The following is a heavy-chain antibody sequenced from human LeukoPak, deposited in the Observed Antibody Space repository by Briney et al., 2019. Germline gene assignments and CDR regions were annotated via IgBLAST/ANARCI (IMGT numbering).Heavy chain of an antibody. CDR2: ISSSSTYI. D-gene: IGHD3-22*01. J-gene: IGHJ4*02. CDR3: AVLDSSGFPDY. Sequence: GGSLRLSCAASGFTFSSYSMNWVRQAPGKGLEWVSSISSSSTYIYYADSVKGRFTISRDNAKNSLYLQMNSLRAEDTAVYCCAVLDSSGFPDYWGQGTLVTVPS. V-gene: IGHV3-21*01. CDR1: GFTFSSYS.